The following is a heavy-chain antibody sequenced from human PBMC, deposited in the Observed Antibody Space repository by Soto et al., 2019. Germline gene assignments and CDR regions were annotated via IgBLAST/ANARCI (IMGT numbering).Heavy chain of an antibody. CDR3: AREYGDYGDY. CDR1: GGSIRSSGYY. CDR2: IYYNGDA. D-gene: IGHD2-8*01. J-gene: IGHJ4*02. V-gene: IGHV4-31*03. Sequence: QVQLQESGPGLVKPSQTLSLTCTVSGGSIRSSGYYWSWIRQHPGKGLEWIGYIYYNGDAYYNPSLMSRVTISVVTSKNPCSLTLSSVTAADTAVYYCAREYGDYGDYWGQGTLVTVSS.